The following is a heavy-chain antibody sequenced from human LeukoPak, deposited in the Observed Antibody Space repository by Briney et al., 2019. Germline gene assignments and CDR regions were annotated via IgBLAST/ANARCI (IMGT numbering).Heavy chain of an antibody. J-gene: IGHJ5*02. V-gene: IGHV4-4*02. Sequence: PGGSLRLSCATSGFVFSSYDMSWVRQSPGKGLEWIGTIHYSGSTYYNPSLKSRVTISVGKSKNQFSLKLSSVTAADTAVYYCARDAGTAGGGFDPWGQGTLVTVSS. CDR2: IHYSGST. CDR3: ARDAGTAGGGFDP. D-gene: IGHD1-1*01. CDR1: GFVFSSYDM.